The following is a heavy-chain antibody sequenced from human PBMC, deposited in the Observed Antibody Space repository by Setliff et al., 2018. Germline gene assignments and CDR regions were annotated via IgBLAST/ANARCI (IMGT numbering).Heavy chain of an antibody. CDR3: ARVSAIDKRVDY. Sequence: ASETLSLTCTVSGGSISSGDYYWSWIRQPPGKGLEWIGYIYYSGSNYYNPSLKSRVTISVDTSKNQFSLKLSSVTAADTALYYCARVSAIDKRVDYWGQGTLVTVSS. D-gene: IGHD3-22*01. CDR2: IYYSGSN. CDR1: GGSISSGDYY. V-gene: IGHV4-30-4*08. J-gene: IGHJ4*02.